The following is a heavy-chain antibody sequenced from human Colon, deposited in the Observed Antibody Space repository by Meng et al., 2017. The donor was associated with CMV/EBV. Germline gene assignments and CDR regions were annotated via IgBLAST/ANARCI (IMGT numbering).Heavy chain of an antibody. CDR1: GFTVSSNY. CDR2: IKEDGSEK. J-gene: IGHJ3*02. Sequence: GGSLRLSCAASGFTVSSNYMSWVRQAPGRGLELVAHIKEDGSEKYFVGSVKGRFTISRDNAKNSLYLQMNSLRAEDTAVYYCARDPFIKAFDIWGQGTMVTVSS. CDR3: ARDPFIKAFDI. V-gene: IGHV3-7*01.